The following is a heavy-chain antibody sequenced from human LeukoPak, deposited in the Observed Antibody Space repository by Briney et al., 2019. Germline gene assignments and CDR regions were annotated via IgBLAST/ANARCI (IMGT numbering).Heavy chain of an antibody. CDR1: GYTFTSYY. D-gene: IGHD5-18*01. Sequence: ASVKVSCKASGYTFTSYYMHWVRQAPGQGLEWMGIINPSGGSTSYAQKFQGRVTMTRDTSTSTVYMELSSLRSEDTAVYCCARDADTAMVILSNYYYGMDVWGKGTTVTVSS. J-gene: IGHJ6*04. V-gene: IGHV1-46*01. CDR3: ARDADTAMVILSNYYYGMDV. CDR2: INPSGGST.